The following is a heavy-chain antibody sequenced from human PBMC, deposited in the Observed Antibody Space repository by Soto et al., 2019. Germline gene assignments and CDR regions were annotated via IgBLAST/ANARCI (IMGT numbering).Heavy chain of an antibody. J-gene: IGHJ4*02. Sequence: LXLACAVSAGSSSSGVFSWSWIRQPPGNGLECIGYIYHTGSTYYNPSLKSRVTISVDRSKNQFSLRLSSVTAADTAIYYCARATFVRKGYYDASDYYFFDYWGQGTLVTVSS. V-gene: IGHV4-30-2*01. CDR3: ARATFVRKGYYDASDYYFFDY. D-gene: IGHD3-22*01. CDR2: IYHTGST. CDR1: AGSSSSGVFS.